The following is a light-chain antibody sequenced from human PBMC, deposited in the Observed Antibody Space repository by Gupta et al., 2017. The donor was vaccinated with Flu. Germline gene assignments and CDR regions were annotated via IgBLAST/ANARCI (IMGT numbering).Light chain of an antibody. Sequence: SDDVGGYNYVCWYQQHPGKPPILVFYAVSEPPARIACRFAGNKAGNAASLTTWGLQADEEDYYCCSSDTNSGSLVFGGGTKLTVL. V-gene: IGLV2-14*01. CDR3: SSDTNSGSLV. CDR2: AVS. CDR1: SDDVGGYNY. J-gene: IGLJ2*01.